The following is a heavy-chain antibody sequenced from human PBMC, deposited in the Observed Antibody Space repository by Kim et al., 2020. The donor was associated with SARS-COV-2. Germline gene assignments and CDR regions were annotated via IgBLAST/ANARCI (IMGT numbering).Heavy chain of an antibody. CDR2: ISYDGSNK. D-gene: IGHD3-16*01. CDR3: AMGGPQVDY. J-gene: IGHJ4*02. V-gene: IGHV3-30*03. CDR1: GFTFSSYG. Sequence: GGSLRLSCAASGFTFSSYGMHWVRQAPGKGLEWVAVISYDGSNKYYADSVKGRFTISRDNSKNTLYLQMNSLRAEDTAVYYCAMGGPQVDYWGQGTLVTVSS.